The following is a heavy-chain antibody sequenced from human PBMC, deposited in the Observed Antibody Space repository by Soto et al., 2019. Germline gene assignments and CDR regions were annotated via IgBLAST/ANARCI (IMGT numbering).Heavy chain of an antibody. CDR2: IYPGDSDT. D-gene: IGHD3-16*01. V-gene: IGHV5-51*01. CDR3: ASSSRTYYDDNQDDDFDI. CDR1: GYSFTSYW. J-gene: IGHJ3*02. Sequence: GESLKISCKGSGYSFTSYWIGWVRQMPGKGLEWMGIIYPGDSDTRYSPSFQGQVTISADKSISTAYLQWSSLKASDTAMYYCASSSRTYYDDNQDDDFDIWGQGTMVSVSS.